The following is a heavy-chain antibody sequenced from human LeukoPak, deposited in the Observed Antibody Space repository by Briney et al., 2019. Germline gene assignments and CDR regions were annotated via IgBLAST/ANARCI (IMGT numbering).Heavy chain of an antibody. Sequence: PGGSLRLSCAASGFIFDDYAMHWVRQALGKGLEWVSGISWNNGSIGYADSVKGRFTISRDNAKNSLYLQMNSLRPEDTALYYCAKDISIAATWYFDLWGRGTLVTVSS. CDR2: ISWNNGSI. V-gene: IGHV3-9*01. J-gene: IGHJ2*01. CDR3: AKDISIAATWYFDL. D-gene: IGHD2-15*01. CDR1: GFIFDDYA.